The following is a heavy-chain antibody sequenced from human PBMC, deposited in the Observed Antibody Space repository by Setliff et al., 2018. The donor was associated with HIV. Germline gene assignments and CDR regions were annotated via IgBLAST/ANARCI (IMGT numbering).Heavy chain of an antibody. CDR3: ARHQDLNYYDSSSFDY. D-gene: IGHD3-22*01. J-gene: IGHJ4*02. CDR2: IYYIGGA. Sequence: PSETLSLTCTVSGGSINSGGYYWTWVRQHPGKGLQWIGYIYYIGGAYYNPSLKSRVTISLDTSKNHFSLNLDSVTAADTAVYFCARHQDLNYYDSSSFDYWGQGTLVTVSS. CDR1: GGSINSGGYY. V-gene: IGHV4-31*03.